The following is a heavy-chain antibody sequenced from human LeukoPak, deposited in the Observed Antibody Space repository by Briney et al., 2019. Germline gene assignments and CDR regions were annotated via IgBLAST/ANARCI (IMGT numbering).Heavy chain of an antibody. D-gene: IGHD3-22*01. CDR2: ISGSGGST. CDR3: AKGAYDSSGYYPPYFDY. Sequence: GGSLRLSCAASGFTFNNYAMSWVRQAPGKGLEWVSAISGSGGSTYYADSVKGRFTISRVNSKNTLYLQMNSLRAEDTAVYYCAKGAYDSSGYYPPYFDYWGQGTLVTVSS. J-gene: IGHJ4*02. V-gene: IGHV3-23*01. CDR1: GFTFNNYA.